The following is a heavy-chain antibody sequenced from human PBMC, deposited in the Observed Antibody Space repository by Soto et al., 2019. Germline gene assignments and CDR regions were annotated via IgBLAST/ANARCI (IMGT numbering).Heavy chain of an antibody. V-gene: IGHV1-69*13. J-gene: IGHJ3*02. D-gene: IGHD3-3*01. CDR3: ARSREGRDYDFWSGYLIDAFDI. CDR2: IIPIFGTA. Sequence: SVKVSCKASGGTFSSYAISWVRQAPGQGLEWMGGIIPIFGTANYAQKFQGRVTITADESTSTAYMELSSLRSEDTAAYYCARSREGRDYDFWSGYLIDAFDIWGQGTMVTVSS. CDR1: GGTFSSYA.